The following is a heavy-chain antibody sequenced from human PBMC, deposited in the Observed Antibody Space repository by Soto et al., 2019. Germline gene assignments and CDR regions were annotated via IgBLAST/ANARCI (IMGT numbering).Heavy chain of an antibody. D-gene: IGHD3-16*01. Sequence: QVQLVESGGGVVQPGTSLRVSCVGSGFTFRSYVIHWVRQAPGKGLEWVALTSYDGSDKYYGDSVRGRFTISRDNSRNTVDLQMGSLRLGDTAFYYCARWGTTGGLDVWGQGTLVSVSS. CDR2: TSYDGSDK. J-gene: IGHJ1*01. CDR3: ARWGTTGGLDV. V-gene: IGHV3-30*19. CDR1: GFTFRSYV.